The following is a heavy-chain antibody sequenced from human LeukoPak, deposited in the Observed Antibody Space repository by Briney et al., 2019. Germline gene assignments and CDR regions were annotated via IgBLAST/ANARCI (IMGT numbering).Heavy chain of an antibody. CDR1: GFTFGTYW. D-gene: IGHD2-2*01. CDR3: ARDHAIHDY. J-gene: IGHJ4*02. CDR2: IKPDGSRK. Sequence: PGGSLRLSCEASGFTFGTYWMSWVRQAPGKGLEWVANIKPDGSRKNYVGSVKGRFTTSRDNAKNSLFLQMNSLRVEDTAVYYCARDHAIHDYWGQGTLVTVSS. V-gene: IGHV3-7*01.